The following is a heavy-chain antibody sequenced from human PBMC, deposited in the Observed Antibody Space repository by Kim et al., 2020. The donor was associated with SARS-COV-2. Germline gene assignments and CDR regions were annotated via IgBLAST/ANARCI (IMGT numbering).Heavy chain of an antibody. CDR3: ARDGGRLILKLLWFGVFDP. Sequence: GRLNISRDNSKNTVYLQMTSLRDEDTAVYYCARDGGRLILKLLWFGVFDPWGQGTLVTVSS. D-gene: IGHD3-10*01. V-gene: IGHV3-64*04. J-gene: IGHJ5*02.